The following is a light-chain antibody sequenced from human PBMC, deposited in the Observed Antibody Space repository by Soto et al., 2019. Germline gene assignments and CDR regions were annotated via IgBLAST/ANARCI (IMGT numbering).Light chain of an antibody. CDR3: LQHNSYPHT. Sequence: DIQMTQSPSSLSASVGGRVTITCRASQGIRNELGWYQQKPGEAPKRLIYAASSLQSGVPSRFSGTGFGTEFTLTISSLQPEDFATYYCLQHNSYPHTFGGGTKVEIK. V-gene: IGKV1-17*01. CDR1: QGIRNE. CDR2: AAS. J-gene: IGKJ4*01.